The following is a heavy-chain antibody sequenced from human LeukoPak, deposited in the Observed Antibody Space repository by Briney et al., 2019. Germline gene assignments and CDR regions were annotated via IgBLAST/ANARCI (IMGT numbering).Heavy chain of an antibody. D-gene: IGHD1-26*01. CDR3: ARDREVGATDDFDY. CDR1: GYTFTSYG. J-gene: IGHJ4*02. CDR2: ISAYSGNT. V-gene: IGHV1-18*01. Sequence: ASVKVSCKASGYTFTSYGIIWVRQAPGQGLEWMGWISAYSGNTNYAQKLQGRVTMTTDTSTSTAYMELRSLRSDDTAVYYCARDREVGATDDFDYWGQGALVTVSS.